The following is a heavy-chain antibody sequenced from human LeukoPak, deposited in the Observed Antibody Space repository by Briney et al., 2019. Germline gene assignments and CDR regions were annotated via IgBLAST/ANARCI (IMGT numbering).Heavy chain of an antibody. CDR3: ARLPPNWFDP. Sequence: SETLSLTCAVYGGSFSGYYWSWIRQPPRKGLEWIGEINHSGSTNYNPSLKSRVTISVDTSKNQFSLKLSSVTAADTAVYYCARLPPNWFDPWGQGTLVTVSS. J-gene: IGHJ5*02. V-gene: IGHV4-34*01. CDR2: INHSGST. CDR1: GGSFSGYY.